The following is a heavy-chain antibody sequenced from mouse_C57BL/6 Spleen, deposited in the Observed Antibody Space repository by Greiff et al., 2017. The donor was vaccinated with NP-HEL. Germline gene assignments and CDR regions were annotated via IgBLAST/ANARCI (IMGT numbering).Heavy chain of an antibody. CDR3: VSDYDETWFAY. J-gene: IGHJ3*01. CDR2: IRSKSNNYAT. CDR1: GFSFNTYA. Sequence: EVQGVESGGGLVQPIGSLKLSCAASGFSFNTYAMNWVRQAPGKGLEWVARIRSKSNNYATYYADSVKDRFTISRDDSEGMLYLQMNNLKTEDTAMYYCVSDYDETWFAYWGQGTLVTVSA. D-gene: IGHD2-4*01. V-gene: IGHV10-1*01.